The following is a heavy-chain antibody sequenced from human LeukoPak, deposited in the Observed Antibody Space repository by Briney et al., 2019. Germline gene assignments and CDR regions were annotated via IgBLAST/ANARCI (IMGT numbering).Heavy chain of an antibody. D-gene: IGHD2-21*02. Sequence: SETLSLTCTVSGESISGFYWNWIRQPPGKGLEWIGYIYYSGSTNYNPSLKSRVTISVDTSKNQFSLKLSSVTAADTAVYYCASGQPLLGYWGQGTLVTVSS. V-gene: IGHV4-59*12. J-gene: IGHJ4*02. CDR2: IYYSGST. CDR3: ASGQPLLGY. CDR1: GESISGFY.